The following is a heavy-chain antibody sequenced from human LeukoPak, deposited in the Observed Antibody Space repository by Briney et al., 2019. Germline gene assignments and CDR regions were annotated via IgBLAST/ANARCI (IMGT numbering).Heavy chain of an antibody. D-gene: IGHD1-26*01. CDR3: ARALSLRVGATLYYFDY. Sequence: ASVKVSCKASGYTFTSYDINWVRQATGQGLEWMGWMNPNSGNTGYAQKFQGRVTMTRNTSISTAYMELSSLRSEDTAVYYCARALSLRVGATLYYFDYWGQXTLGTVSS. CDR2: MNPNSGNT. CDR1: GYTFTSYD. V-gene: IGHV1-8*01. J-gene: IGHJ4*02.